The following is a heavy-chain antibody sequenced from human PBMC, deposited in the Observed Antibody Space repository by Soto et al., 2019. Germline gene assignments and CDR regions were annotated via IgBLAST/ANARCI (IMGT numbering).Heavy chain of an antibody. CDR3: AREITMVRGAGDWFDP. D-gene: IGHD3-10*01. CDR2: INHSGST. J-gene: IGHJ5*02. V-gene: IGHV4-34*01. CDR1: GGSFSGYY. Sequence: TSETLSLTCAVYGGSFSGYYWSWIRQPPGKGLEWIGEINHSGSTNYNPSLKSRVTISVDTSKNQFSLKLSSVTAADTAVYYCAREITMVRGAGDWFDPWGQGTLVTVSS.